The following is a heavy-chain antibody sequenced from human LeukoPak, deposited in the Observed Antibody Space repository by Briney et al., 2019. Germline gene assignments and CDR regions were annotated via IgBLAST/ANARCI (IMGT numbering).Heavy chain of an antibody. CDR2: ISWNSGSI. J-gene: IGHJ4*02. Sequence: GGSLRLSCAASGFTFDDYAMHWVRQAPGKGLEWVSGISWNSGSIGYADSVKGRFTISRDNAKNSLYLQMNSLRAEDTALYYCATRYASGPIADYWGQGTLVTVSS. V-gene: IGHV3-9*01. CDR3: ATRYASGPIADY. D-gene: IGHD3-10*01. CDR1: GFTFDDYA.